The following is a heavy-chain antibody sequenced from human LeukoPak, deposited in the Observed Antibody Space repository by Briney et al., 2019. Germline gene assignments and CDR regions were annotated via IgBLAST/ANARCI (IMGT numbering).Heavy chain of an antibody. D-gene: IGHD2-2*03. J-gene: IGHJ5*02. CDR1: GGSFSGYY. V-gene: IGHV4-34*01. CDR3: ARGSFGYCSSTSCYGGIRWFDP. Sequence: SETLSLTCAVYGGSFSGYYWSWIRQPPGKGLEWIGEINHSGSTNYNPSLKSRVTISVDTSKNQFSLKLGSVTAADTAVYYCARGSFGYCSSTSCYGGIRWFDPWGQGTLVTVSS. CDR2: INHSGST.